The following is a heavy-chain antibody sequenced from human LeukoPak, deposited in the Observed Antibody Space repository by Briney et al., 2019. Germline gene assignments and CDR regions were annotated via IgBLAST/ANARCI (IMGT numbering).Heavy chain of an antibody. D-gene: IGHD3-3*01. CDR3: ARVVRPAVTIFGVATRPVYYYMDV. CDR1: GGSISSTIYF. Sequence: SETLSLTCTVSGGSISSTIYFWGWIRQPPGKGLEWIGTIFYSGTTYYNPSLKSRVTISVDTSKNQFSLKLSSVTAADTAVYYCARVVRPAVTIFGVATRPVYYYMDVWGKGTTVTVSS. V-gene: IGHV4-39*01. J-gene: IGHJ6*03. CDR2: IFYSGTT.